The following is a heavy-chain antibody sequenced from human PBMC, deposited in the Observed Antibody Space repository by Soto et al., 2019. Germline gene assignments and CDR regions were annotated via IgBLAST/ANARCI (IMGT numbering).Heavy chain of an antibody. J-gene: IGHJ3*02. CDR3: AKVGSSGWGAFDI. D-gene: IGHD6-19*01. CDR2: IYYIGST. V-gene: IGHV4-59*01. CDR1: GDSISSYY. Sequence: SETLSLTCTVSGDSISSYYWSWIRQPPGKGLEWIGYIYYIGSTNYNPSLKSRVTISVDTSKNQFSLKLNSVTAADTAVYYCAKVGSSGWGAFDIWGQGTMVTVSS.